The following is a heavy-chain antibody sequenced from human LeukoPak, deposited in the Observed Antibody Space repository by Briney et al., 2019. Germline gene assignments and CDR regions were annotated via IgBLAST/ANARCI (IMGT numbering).Heavy chain of an antibody. CDR3: ARVDTPIAAAGADY. CDR1: GYTFTGYY. J-gene: IGHJ4*02. Sequence: ASVKVSCKASGYTFTGYYMHWVQQAPGQGLEWMGWINPNSGGTNYAQKFQGRVTMTRDTSISTAYMELSRLRSDDTAVYYCARVDTPIAAAGADYWGQGTLVTVSS. D-gene: IGHD6-13*01. V-gene: IGHV1-2*02. CDR2: INPNSGGT.